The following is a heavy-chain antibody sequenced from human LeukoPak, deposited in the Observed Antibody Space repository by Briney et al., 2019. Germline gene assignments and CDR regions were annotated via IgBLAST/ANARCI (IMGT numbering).Heavy chain of an antibody. D-gene: IGHD3-10*01. CDR2: INHSGST. V-gene: IGHV4-34*01. J-gene: IGHJ4*02. CDR1: GGSFSGYY. Sequence: SETLSLTCAVYGGSFSGYYWSWIRQPPGKGLEWIGEINHSGSTNYNPSLKSRVTISVDTSKNQFSLKLSSVTAADTAVYYCARGPGYYYGSGSRIGYFDYWGQGTLVTVSS. CDR3: ARGPGYYYGSGSRIGYFDY.